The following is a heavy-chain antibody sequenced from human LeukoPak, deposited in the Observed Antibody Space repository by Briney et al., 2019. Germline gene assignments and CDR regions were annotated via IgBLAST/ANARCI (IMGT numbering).Heavy chain of an antibody. V-gene: IGHV4-38-2*01. CDR2: IYYGGTT. CDR1: GYSVRSGYH. CDR3: ARRPLTYYYDSSGYYNYFAY. J-gene: IGHJ4*02. Sequence: PSETLSLTCAVSGYSVRSGYHWGWIRQPPGKGLEWIGCIYYGGTTYYNPSLQSRVTISVDTSKNQFSLTLTSVTSAGTAVYYCARRPLTYYYDSSGYYNYFAYWGQGTLVTVSS. D-gene: IGHD3-22*01.